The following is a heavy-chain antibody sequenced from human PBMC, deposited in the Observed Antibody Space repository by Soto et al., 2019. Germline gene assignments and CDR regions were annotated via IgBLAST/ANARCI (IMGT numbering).Heavy chain of an antibody. Sequence: PGGFLRLSCAACGCTLSSYAMHWVRQAPGKGLEWVAVISYDGRNKYYADSVKGRFTISRDNSKNTLYLQMNSLRAEDTAVYDGATRSSWYVNWGQGTLVTVSS. CDR1: GCTLSSYA. CDR3: ATRSSWYVN. V-gene: IGHV3-30*04. J-gene: IGHJ4*02. CDR2: ISYDGRNK. D-gene: IGHD6-13*01.